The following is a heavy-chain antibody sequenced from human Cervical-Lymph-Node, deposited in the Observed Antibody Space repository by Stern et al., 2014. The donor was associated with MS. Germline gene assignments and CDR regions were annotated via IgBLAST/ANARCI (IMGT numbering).Heavy chain of an antibody. D-gene: IGHD4-17*01. J-gene: IGHJ6*02. CDR3: AKGTHCDYAYYYGMDV. CDR2: FSWNSGNI. Sequence: VQLVESGGGLVQPGRSLRLSCAASGFTFDDYAMHWVRQAPGKGLEWVSGFSWNSGNIGYADSVKGRFTISRDNAKNSLYLQMNSLRAEDTALYYCAKGTHCDYAYYYGMDVWGQGTTVTVSS. CDR1: GFTFDDYA. V-gene: IGHV3-9*01.